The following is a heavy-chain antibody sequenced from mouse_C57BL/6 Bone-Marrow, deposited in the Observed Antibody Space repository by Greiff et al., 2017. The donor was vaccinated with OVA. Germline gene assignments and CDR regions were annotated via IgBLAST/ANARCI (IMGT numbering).Heavy chain of an antibody. CDR3: ARHALLDY. J-gene: IGHJ2*01. D-gene: IGHD1-1*02. V-gene: IGHV5-6*01. CDR1: GFTFSSYG. Sequence: EVQVVESGGDLVKPGGSLKLSCAASGFTFSSYGMSWVRQTPDKRLEWVATISSGGSYTYYPDSVKGRFTISRDNAKNTLYLQMSSLKSEDTAMYYCARHALLDYWGQGTTLTVSS. CDR2: ISSGGSYT.